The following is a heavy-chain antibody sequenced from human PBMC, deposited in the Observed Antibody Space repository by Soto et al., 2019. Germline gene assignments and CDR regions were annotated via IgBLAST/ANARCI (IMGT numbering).Heavy chain of an antibody. CDR1: GFTFSSYS. J-gene: IGHJ4*02. Sequence: EVQLVESGGGLVKPGGSLRLSCAASGFTFSSYSMNWVRQAPGKGLEWVSSISSSSRYIYYADSVKGRRTISRDNAKNSLYLKMTSLRAEDTAVYYCARDHYDSSGYLASLGYWGQGTLVTVSS. CDR3: ARDHYDSSGYLASLGY. CDR2: ISSSSRYI. V-gene: IGHV3-21*01. D-gene: IGHD3-22*01.